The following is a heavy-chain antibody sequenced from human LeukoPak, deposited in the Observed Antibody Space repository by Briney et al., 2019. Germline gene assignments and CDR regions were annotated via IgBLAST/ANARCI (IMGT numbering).Heavy chain of an antibody. CDR3: ATDPPFIVGATTSFDY. CDR1: GYTLTELS. J-gene: IGHJ4*02. D-gene: IGHD1-26*01. CDR2: FDPEDGET. Sequence: VSVKVSCKVSGYTLTELSMHWVRQAPGKGLEWMGGFDPEDGETIYAQKFQGRVTMTEDTSTDTAYMELSSLRSEDTAVYYCATDPPFIVGATTSFDYWGQGTLVTVSS. V-gene: IGHV1-24*01.